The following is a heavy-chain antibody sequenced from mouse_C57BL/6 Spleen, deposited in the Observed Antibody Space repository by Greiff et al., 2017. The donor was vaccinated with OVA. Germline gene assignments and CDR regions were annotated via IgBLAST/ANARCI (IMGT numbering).Heavy chain of an antibody. D-gene: IGHD1-1*01. Sequence: DVQLVESGEGLVKPGGSLKLSCAASGFTFSSYAMSWVRQTPEKRLEWVAYISSGGDYIYYADTVKGRFTISRDNARNTLYLQMSSLKSEDTAMYYCTRDYYGSSYAVYFDYWGQGTTLTVSS. CDR2: ISSGGDYI. CDR3: TRDYYGSSYAVYFDY. V-gene: IGHV5-9-1*02. J-gene: IGHJ2*01. CDR1: GFTFSSYA.